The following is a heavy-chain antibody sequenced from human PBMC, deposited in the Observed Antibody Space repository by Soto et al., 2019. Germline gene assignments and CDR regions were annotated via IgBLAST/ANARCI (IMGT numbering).Heavy chain of an antibody. Sequence: GGSLRLSCAASGFTFSSYGMHWVRQAPGKGLEWVAVISYDGSNKYYADSVKGRFTISRDNSKNTLYLQMNSLRAEDTAVYYCAKGQYFDYWGQGTLVTVSS. CDR3: AKGQYFDY. CDR1: GFTFSSYG. V-gene: IGHV3-30*18. CDR2: ISYDGSNK. J-gene: IGHJ4*02.